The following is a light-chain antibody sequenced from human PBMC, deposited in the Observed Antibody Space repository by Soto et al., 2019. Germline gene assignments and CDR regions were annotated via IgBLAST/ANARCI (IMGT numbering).Light chain of an antibody. CDR2: EVS. V-gene: IGLV2-8*01. CDR3: SSYAGSKVA. CDR1: SSDVGGYNY. J-gene: IGLJ2*01. Sequence: QSALTQPPSASGSPGQSVTISCTGTSSDVGGYNYVSWYQQHPGKAPKLMIYEVSKRPSGVPDRFSGSKSGNTASLTVSGLQAEDEADYYCSSYAGSKVAFGGGTQLTVL.